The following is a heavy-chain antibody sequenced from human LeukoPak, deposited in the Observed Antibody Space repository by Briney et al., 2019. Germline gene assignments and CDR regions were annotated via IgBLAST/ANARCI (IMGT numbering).Heavy chain of an antibody. CDR3: SRGLDRGYAYGPLE. CDR2: ISDNGGST. CDR1: GFTFSMHA. J-gene: IGHJ4*02. D-gene: IGHD5-18*01. V-gene: IGHV3-64*01. Sequence: PGGSLRLSCAASGFTFSMHAMHWVRQAPGKGLEYISSISDNGGSTFYANSVKGRFTISRDNSNNMLYLQMGSLRVEDMAVYYCSRGLDRGYAYGPLEWGQGDLVTVSS.